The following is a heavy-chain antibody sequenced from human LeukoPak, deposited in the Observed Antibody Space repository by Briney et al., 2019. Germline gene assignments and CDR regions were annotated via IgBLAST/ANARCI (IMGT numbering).Heavy chain of an antibody. V-gene: IGHV4-31*03. D-gene: IGHD6-6*01. CDR1: GGSISSGGYY. J-gene: IGHJ4*02. Sequence: SETLSLTCTVSGGSISSGGYYCSWIRQHPGKGLEWIGYIYYSGSTYYNPSLKSRVTISVDTSKNQFSLKLSSVTAADTAVYYCARGRSSSVFDYWGQGTLVTVSS. CDR3: ARGRSSSVFDY. CDR2: IYYSGST.